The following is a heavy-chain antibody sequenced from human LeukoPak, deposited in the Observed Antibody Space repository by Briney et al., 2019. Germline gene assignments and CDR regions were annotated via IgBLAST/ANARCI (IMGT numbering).Heavy chain of an antibody. J-gene: IGHJ4*02. V-gene: IGHV5-51*01. CDR3: ARFSGSGWSIYYFDY. D-gene: IGHD6-19*01. Sequence: PGESLKISCKGSGYSFTTYWIGWVRQMPVKGLEWMGIIYPGDSDTRYSPPFQGQVTISADKSISTAYLQWSSLKASDTAMYYCARFSGSGWSIYYFDYWGQGTLVTVSS. CDR1: GYSFTTYW. CDR2: IYPGDSDT.